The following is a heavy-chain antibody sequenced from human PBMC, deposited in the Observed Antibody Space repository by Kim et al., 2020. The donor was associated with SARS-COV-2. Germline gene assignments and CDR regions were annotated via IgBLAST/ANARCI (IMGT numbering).Heavy chain of an antibody. CDR3: TTAPEKNYYYYMDV. CDR2: IKSKTDGGTT. CDR1: GFTFTNAW. Sequence: GGSLRLSCAASGFTFTNAWMSWVRQAPGKGLEWVGRIKSKTDGGTTDYAAPVKGRFTISRDDSKNTLYLQMNSLKTEDTAVYYCTTAPEKNYYYYMDVWGQGTTVTVSS. J-gene: IGHJ6*03. V-gene: IGHV3-15*01.